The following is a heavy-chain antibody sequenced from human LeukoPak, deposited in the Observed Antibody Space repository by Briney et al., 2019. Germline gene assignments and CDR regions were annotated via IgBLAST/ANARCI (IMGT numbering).Heavy chain of an antibody. D-gene: IGHD5-12*01. CDR3: AKSGYDYPPYFDY. V-gene: IGHV4-38-2*01. J-gene: IGHJ4*02. CDR1: GYSISSGYY. CDR2: IYHSGST. Sequence: SETLSLTCAVPGYSISSGYYWGWIRQPPGKGLEWIGSIYHSGSTYYNPSLKSRVTISVDTSKNQFSLKLSSVTAADTAVYFCAKSGYDYPPYFDYWGQGTLVTVSS.